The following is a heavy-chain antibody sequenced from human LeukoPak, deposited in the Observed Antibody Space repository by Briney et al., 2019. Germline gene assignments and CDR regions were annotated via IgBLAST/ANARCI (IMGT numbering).Heavy chain of an antibody. CDR2: IFDSGST. D-gene: IGHD3-22*01. V-gene: IGHV4-59*01. J-gene: IGHJ3*02. Sequence: SETLSLTCTVSGGSISNYHWGRIRQPPGKGLEWIGYIFDSGSTNDNPSLKSRVTISVDTSKNQFSLRLSSVTAADTAVYYCARARNYYDNSGYYYEGDAFDIWGQGTMVTVSS. CDR3: ARARNYYDNSGYYYEGDAFDI. CDR1: GGSISNYH.